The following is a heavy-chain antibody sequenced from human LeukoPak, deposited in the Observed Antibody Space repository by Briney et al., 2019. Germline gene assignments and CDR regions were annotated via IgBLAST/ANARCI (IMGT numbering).Heavy chain of an antibody. CDR2: IRSKANSYAT. CDR1: GFTFSGSA. D-gene: IGHD6-13*01. V-gene: IGHV3-73*01. J-gene: IGHJ4*02. Sequence: GGSLRLSCAASGFTFSGSAMHWVRQASGKGLEWVGRIRSKANSYATAYAASVKGRFTISRDDSKNTAYLQMNSLKTEDTAVYYCARVSNDGAAAGTGGVDYWGQGTLVTVSS. CDR3: ARVSNDGAAAGTGGVDY.